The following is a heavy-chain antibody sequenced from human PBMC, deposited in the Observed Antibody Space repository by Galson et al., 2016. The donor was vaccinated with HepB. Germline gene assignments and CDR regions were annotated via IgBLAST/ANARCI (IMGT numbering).Heavy chain of an antibody. CDR3: ARTVVVAPVAADPADRADLHYFYGMDI. CDR2: IYHSGSA. CDR1: DYSIVASIW. V-gene: IGHV4-28*01. Sequence: SETLSLTCTVSDYSIVASIWWSWVRQPPGKGLEWIGYIYHSGSAVYNPSLKSRATLSVDTSKNQFSLNLTSVSAADTAVYYCARTVVVAPVAADPADRADLHYFYGMDIWGQGTTVIVS. J-gene: IGHJ6*02. D-gene: IGHD2-21*01.